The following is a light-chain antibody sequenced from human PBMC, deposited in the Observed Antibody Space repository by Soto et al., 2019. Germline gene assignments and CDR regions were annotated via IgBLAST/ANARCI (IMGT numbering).Light chain of an antibody. CDR1: QSLLHRNGYNY. J-gene: IGKJ2*01. CDR3: MQALQTPYT. Sequence: DIVMTQSPLSLPVTPGEPASIFCRSSQSLLHRNGYNYLDWYLQKPGQSPQLLIYLGSNRASGVPDRFSGSGSGTDFTLKISRVDTEDVGVYYCMQALQTPYTFGQGIKLEIQ. CDR2: LGS. V-gene: IGKV2-28*01.